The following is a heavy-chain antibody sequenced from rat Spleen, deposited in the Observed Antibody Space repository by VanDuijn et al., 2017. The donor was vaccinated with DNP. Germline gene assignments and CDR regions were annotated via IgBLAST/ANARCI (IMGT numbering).Heavy chain of an antibody. J-gene: IGHJ1*01. CDR2: ITSSGGTT. CDR3: ARRAQPFWYFDF. D-gene: IGHD1-10*01. V-gene: IGHV5-31*01. CDR1: GFTFNTYW. Sequence: EVQLVESGGGLVQPGRSLNLSCVGSGFTFNTYWMTWIRQVPGKGLEWVATITSSGGTTFYPDSVKGRFTISRDNAKNTLYLQMNSLGSEDTATYYCARRAQPFWYFDFWGPGTMVTVSS.